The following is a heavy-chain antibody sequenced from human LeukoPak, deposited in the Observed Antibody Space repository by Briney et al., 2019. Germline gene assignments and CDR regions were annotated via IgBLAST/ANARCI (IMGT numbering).Heavy chain of an antibody. J-gene: IGHJ4*02. Sequence: GGSLRLSCAVSGITLSNYGMSWVRQAPGQGLEWVAGISDSGGRTNYADSVKGRFTISRDNPKNTLYLQMNSLRAEDTAVYFCAKRGVVIRVILVGFHKEAYYFDSWGQGALVTVSS. V-gene: IGHV3-23*01. D-gene: IGHD3-22*01. CDR2: ISDSGGRT. CDR3: AKRGVVIRVILVGFHKEAYYFDS. CDR1: GITLSNYG.